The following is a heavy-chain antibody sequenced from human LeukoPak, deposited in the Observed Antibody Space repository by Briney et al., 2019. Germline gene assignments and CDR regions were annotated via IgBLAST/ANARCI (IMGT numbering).Heavy chain of an antibody. CDR1: GYSFTSYW. CDR3: ARHRRLVRDYYYGMDV. V-gene: IGHV5-10-1*04. J-gene: IGHJ6*02. CDR2: IDPSESNT. D-gene: IGHD6-19*01. Sequence: GESLGISCKGSGYSFTSYWISWVRQMPGKGLEWMGRIDPSESNTNYSPSFQGQVTISADKSISTAYLQWSSLKASDTAMYYCARHRRLVRDYYYGMDVWGQGTTVTVSS.